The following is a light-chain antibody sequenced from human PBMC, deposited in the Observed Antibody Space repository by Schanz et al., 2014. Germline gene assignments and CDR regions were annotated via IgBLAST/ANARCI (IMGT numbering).Light chain of an antibody. Sequence: QTVVTQEPSFSVSPGGTVTLTCGLSSGSVSTSYYPSWYQQTPGQAPRTLIYSTNTRSSGVPDRFSGSILGNKAALTITGAQADDESDYYCVLHMGSDILVFGGGTKRTVL. V-gene: IGLV8-61*01. J-gene: IGLJ2*01. CDR1: SGSVSTSYY. CDR3: VLHMGSDILV. CDR2: STN.